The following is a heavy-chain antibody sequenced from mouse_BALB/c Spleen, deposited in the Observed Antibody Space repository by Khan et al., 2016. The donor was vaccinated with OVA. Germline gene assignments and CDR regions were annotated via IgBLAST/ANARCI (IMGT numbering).Heavy chain of an antibody. CDR1: GYTFTSYW. V-gene: IGHV1-7*01. J-gene: IGHJ2*01. CDR2: INPTSGYT. CDR3: ERDRIDY. Sequence: QVQLKQSGAELAKPGASVKMSCKASGYTFTSYWMHWIKQRPGQGLEWIGYINPTSGYTDYNQKFKDKATLTADKSSSTAYMQLNSLTSDDSAVYYCERDRIDYWGQGTTRTVSS.